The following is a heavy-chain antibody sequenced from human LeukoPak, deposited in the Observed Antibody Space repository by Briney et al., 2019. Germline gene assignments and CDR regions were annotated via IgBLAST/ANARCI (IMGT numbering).Heavy chain of an antibody. CDR3: ARGDPSGRPGIAFDY. CDR2: FHDSEST. J-gene: IGHJ4*02. CDR1: GGSISNNY. D-gene: IGHD1-26*01. Sequence: SETLSLTCTVSGGSISNNYWSWIRQPPGKGLEWIGHFHDSESTNYNPSLKSRVTISVDTSKNQFSLKLSFVTAADTAVYYCARGDPSGRPGIAFDYWGQGTLVTVSS. V-gene: IGHV4-59*01.